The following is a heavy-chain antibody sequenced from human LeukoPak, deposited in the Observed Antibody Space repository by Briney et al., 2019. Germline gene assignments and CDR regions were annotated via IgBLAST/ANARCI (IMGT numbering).Heavy chain of an antibody. CDR3: ARDLEEHCSGGSCSLFDY. V-gene: IGHV3-7*01. D-gene: IGHD2-15*01. Sequence: GGSLRLSCAASGFTFSSYWMSWVRQAPGKGLEWVANIKQDGSEKYYVDSVKGRFTISRDNAKNSLYLQMNSLRAEDTAVYHCARDLEEHCSGGSCSLFDYWGQGTLVTVSS. CDR1: GFTFSSYW. J-gene: IGHJ4*02. CDR2: IKQDGSEK.